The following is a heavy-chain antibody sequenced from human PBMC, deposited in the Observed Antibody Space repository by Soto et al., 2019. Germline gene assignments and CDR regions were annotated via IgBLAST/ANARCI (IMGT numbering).Heavy chain of an antibody. CDR3: ATRGGGDTLDY. V-gene: IGHV3-30*03. J-gene: IGHJ4*01. CDR2: ISYDGSNK. Sequence: WGYLRLSGAASGFPFRSYGLPWVRQAPGKGLEWVAVISYDGSNKSYADSVKGRFTISRENSKNTLYLQMNSLRAEDTAVYYCATRGGGDTLDYWHKGSTVAASS. D-gene: IGHD2-21*02. CDR1: GFPFRSYG.